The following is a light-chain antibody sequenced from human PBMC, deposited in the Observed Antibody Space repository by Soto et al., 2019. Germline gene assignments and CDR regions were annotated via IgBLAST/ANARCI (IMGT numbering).Light chain of an antibody. CDR1: KTISSW. J-gene: IGKJ1*01. CDR2: DAS. V-gene: IGKV1-5*01. CDR3: QQYSSYWT. Sequence: DIQMTQSPSTLSASVGDRVTITCRASKTISSWLAWYQQRPGKAPKLLIYDASSLESGVPSRFSGSGSGTDFSLTISSLQADDFATYYCQQYSSYWTFGQGTKVDIK.